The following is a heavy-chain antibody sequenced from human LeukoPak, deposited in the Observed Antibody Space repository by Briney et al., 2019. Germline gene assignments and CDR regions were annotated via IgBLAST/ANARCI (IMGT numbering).Heavy chain of an antibody. Sequence: GGSLRLSCGASGFTFSSCAMSWVRQAPGKGLEWVSAISGSGGITYYADSVKGRFTISRDNSKNTLYLQMNSLRAEDTAVYYCAEDDKGADFWSGYCFDYWGQGTLVPVSS. CDR3: AEDDKGADFWSGYCFDY. CDR2: ISGSGGIT. D-gene: IGHD3-3*01. J-gene: IGHJ4*02. V-gene: IGHV3-23*01. CDR1: GFTFSSCA.